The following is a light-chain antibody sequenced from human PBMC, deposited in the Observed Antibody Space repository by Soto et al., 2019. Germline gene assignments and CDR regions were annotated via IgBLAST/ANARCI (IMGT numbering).Light chain of an antibody. V-gene: IGLV3-1*01. CDR3: QAWDSTTLV. J-gene: IGLJ3*02. Sequence: SYELTQPPSVSVSPGQTASITCSGDQLGNKYTSWYQQKPGQSPLLVIYQDKKRPSGIPERFSGSNSGNTATLTISGTQPMDEADYYCQAWDSTTLVFGGGTKVTVL. CDR1: QLGNKY. CDR2: QDK.